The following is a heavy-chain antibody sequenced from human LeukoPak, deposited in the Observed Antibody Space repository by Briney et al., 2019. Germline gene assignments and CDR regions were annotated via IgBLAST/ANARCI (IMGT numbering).Heavy chain of an antibody. V-gene: IGHV3-48*01. CDR1: GFTFSSYS. J-gene: IGHJ3*02. CDR2: ISSSSSTI. D-gene: IGHD3-22*01. CDR3: ARDRGRRGITMRSDAFDI. Sequence: PAGGSLRLSCAASGFTFSSYSMNWVRQAPGKGLEWVSYISSSSSTIYYADSVKGRFTISRDNAKNSLYLQMNSLRAEDTAVYYCARDRGRRGITMRSDAFDIWGQGTMVTVSS.